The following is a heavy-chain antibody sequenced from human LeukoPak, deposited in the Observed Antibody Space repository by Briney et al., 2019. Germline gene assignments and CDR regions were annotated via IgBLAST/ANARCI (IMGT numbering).Heavy chain of an antibody. CDR2: ISYDGSNK. CDR3: ARDWSTYSSSWYGGFDY. CDR1: GFTFSSYA. D-gene: IGHD6-13*01. J-gene: IGHJ4*02. Sequence: GGSLRLSCAASGFTFSSYAMHWVRQAPGKGLEWVAVISYDGSNKYYADSVKGRFTISRDNSKNTLYLQMNSLRAEDTAVYYCARDWSTYSSSWYGGFDYWGQGTLVTVSS. V-gene: IGHV3-30*04.